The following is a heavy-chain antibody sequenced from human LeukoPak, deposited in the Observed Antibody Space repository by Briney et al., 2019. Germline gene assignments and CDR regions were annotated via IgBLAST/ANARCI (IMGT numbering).Heavy chain of an antibody. CDR1: GFTFDDYA. CDR3: AKQGRVDTAMAFFDY. Sequence: GRSLRLSCAASGFTFDDYAMHWARHAPGKGLEWVSGISWNSGSIGYADSVKGRFTISRDNAKNSLYLQMNSLRAEDTALYYCAKQGRVDTAMAFFDYWGQGTLVTVSS. D-gene: IGHD5-18*01. CDR2: ISWNSGSI. J-gene: IGHJ4*02. V-gene: IGHV3-9*01.